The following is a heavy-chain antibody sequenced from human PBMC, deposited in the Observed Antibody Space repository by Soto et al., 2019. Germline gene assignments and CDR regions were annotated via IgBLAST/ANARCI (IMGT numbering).Heavy chain of an antibody. Sequence: GGSLRLSCAASGFTFSSYAMSWVRQAPGKGLEWVSAISGSGGSTYYADSVKGRFTISRDNSKNTLYLQMNSLRAEDTAVYYCAKDSVVVVVAATRGLDWFDPWGQGTLVTVSS. J-gene: IGHJ5*02. CDR3: AKDSVVVVVAATRGLDWFDP. V-gene: IGHV3-23*01. CDR2: ISGSGGST. CDR1: GFTFSSYA. D-gene: IGHD2-15*01.